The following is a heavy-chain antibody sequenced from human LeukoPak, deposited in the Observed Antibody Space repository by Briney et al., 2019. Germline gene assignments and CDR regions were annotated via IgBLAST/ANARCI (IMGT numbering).Heavy chain of an antibody. J-gene: IGHJ2*01. V-gene: IGHV3-7*01. CDR2: IKQDGSEK. CDR1: GFTFSSYW. CDR3: ARDLSYWYFDL. Sequence: GGSLRLSCAASGFTFSSYWMSWVRQAPGKGLEWVANIKQDGSEKYYVDSVKGRFTISRDNAKNSLYLQLNSLRAEDTAVYYCARDLSYWYFDLWGRGTLVTVSS.